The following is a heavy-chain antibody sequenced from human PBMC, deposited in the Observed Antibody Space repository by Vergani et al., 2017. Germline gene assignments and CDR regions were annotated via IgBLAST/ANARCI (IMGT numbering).Heavy chain of an antibody. CDR2: ISAYNGNT. D-gene: IGHD3-22*01. Sequence: QVQLVQSGAEVKKPGASVKVSCKASGYTFTSYGISWVRQAPGQGLEWMGWISAYNGNTNYAQKLQGRVTMTTDTSTSTAYMELRSLRSEDTAVYYCARARDSSGYYWSYYYYGMDVWGQGTTVTVSS. V-gene: IGHV1-18*04. CDR1: GYTFTSYG. CDR3: ARARDSSGYYWSYYYYGMDV. J-gene: IGHJ6*02.